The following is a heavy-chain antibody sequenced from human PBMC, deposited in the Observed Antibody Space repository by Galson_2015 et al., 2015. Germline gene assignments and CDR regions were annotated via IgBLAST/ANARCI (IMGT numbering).Heavy chain of an antibody. V-gene: IGHV1-69*13. CDR3: ARARGAGYCSSTSCPPAAYYYGMDV. CDR2: IIPIFGTA. J-gene: IGHJ6*02. CDR1: GGTFSSYA. Sequence: SVKVSCKASGGTFSSYAISWVRQAPGQGLEWMGGIIPIFGTANYAQKFQGRVTITADESTSTAYMELSSLRSEDTAVYYCARARGAGYCSSTSCPPAAYYYGMDVWGQGTTVTVSS. D-gene: IGHD2-2*01.